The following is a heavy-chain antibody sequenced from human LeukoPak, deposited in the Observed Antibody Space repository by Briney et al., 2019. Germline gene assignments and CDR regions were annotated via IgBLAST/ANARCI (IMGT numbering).Heavy chain of an antibody. V-gene: IGHV3-66*01. CDR3: AKDIVATPGWYFDL. D-gene: IGHD5-12*01. Sequence: GGSLRLSCAASGFTVSSNYMSWVRQAPGKGLGGVSVIYSGGSTYYADSVKGRFTISRDNSKNTLYLQMNSLRAEDTAVYYCAKDIVATPGWYFDLWGRGTLVTVSS. J-gene: IGHJ2*01. CDR2: IYSGGST. CDR1: GFTVSSNY.